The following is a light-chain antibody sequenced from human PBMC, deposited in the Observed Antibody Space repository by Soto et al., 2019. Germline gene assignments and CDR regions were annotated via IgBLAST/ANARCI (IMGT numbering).Light chain of an antibody. V-gene: IGLV2-14*01. CDR1: SSDVGGYNY. Sequence: QSVLTQPASVSGSPGQSITISCTGTSSDVGGYNYVSWYQQCPGKAPKLIIYEVSNRPSGVSNRFSGSKSGYTASLTISGLQAEDEADYYCSSYTSRSTLVVFGGGTKVTVL. CDR2: EVS. CDR3: SSYTSRSTLVV. J-gene: IGLJ2*01.